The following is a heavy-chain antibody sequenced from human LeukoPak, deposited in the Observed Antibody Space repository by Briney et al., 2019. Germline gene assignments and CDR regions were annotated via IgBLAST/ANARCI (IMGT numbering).Heavy chain of an antibody. CDR1: GYTFTGYY. CDR2: INTSGGST. CDR3: ARDPGYYDSSGYY. D-gene: IGHD3-22*01. J-gene: IGHJ4*02. V-gene: IGHV1-46*01. Sequence: GASVKVSCKASGYTFTGYYMHWVCHAPGRGLEWRGIINTSGGSTSYAQKFQGRVTMTRDTSTSTVYMELSSLRSEDTAVYYCARDPGYYDSSGYYWGQGTLVTVSS.